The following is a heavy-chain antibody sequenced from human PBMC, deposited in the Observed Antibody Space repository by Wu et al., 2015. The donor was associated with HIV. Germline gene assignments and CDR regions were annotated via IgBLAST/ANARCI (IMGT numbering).Heavy chain of an antibody. CDR2: MNPNSGNT. V-gene: IGHV1-8*01. Sequence: QVQLVQSGAEVKKPGASVKVSCKASGYTFTSYDINWVRQATGQGLEWMGWMNPNSGNTGYAQKFQGRVTMTRNTSISTAYMELSSLRSEDTAVYYCARGLVGCSSTSCYLFDYWGQGTLVTVSS. CDR1: GYTFTSYD. D-gene: IGHD2-2*01. J-gene: IGHJ4*02. CDR3: ARGLVGCSSTSCYLFDY.